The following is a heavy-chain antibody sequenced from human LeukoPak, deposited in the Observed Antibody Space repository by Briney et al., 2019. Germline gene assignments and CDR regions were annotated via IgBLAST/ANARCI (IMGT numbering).Heavy chain of an antibody. CDR3: AREKSPDYCSGASCYFDY. J-gene: IGHJ4*02. Sequence: PSETLSLTCAVSGGSISSYYGSWIRQPPGKGLEWIGYIYYSGSTNYNPSLKSRVTVSVDTSKNQFSLKLSSVTAADTAVYYCAREKSPDYCSGASCYFDYWGQGTLVTVSP. V-gene: IGHV4-59*01. D-gene: IGHD2-15*01. CDR1: GGSISSYY. CDR2: IYYSGST.